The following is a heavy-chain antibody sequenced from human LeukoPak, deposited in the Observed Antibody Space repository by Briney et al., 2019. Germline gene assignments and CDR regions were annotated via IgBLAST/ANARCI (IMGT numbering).Heavy chain of an antibody. CDR1: GFTFTSSA. J-gene: IGHJ4*02. V-gene: IGHV1-58*02. Sequence: ASVKVSCKASGFTFTSSAMQWVRQARGQRLEWIGWIVVGSGNTSYAQKFQERVTITRDMSTSTAYMELSSLRSEDTAVYYCAASTVGALYYFDYWGQGTLVTVSS. CDR3: AASTVGALYYFDY. D-gene: IGHD1-26*01. CDR2: IVVGSGNT.